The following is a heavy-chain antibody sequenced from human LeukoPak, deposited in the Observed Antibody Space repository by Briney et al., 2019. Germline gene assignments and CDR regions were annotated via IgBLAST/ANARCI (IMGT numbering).Heavy chain of an antibody. CDR2: MSSSDDGR. J-gene: IGHJ4*02. Sequence: GGSLRLSCATSGFSFSSYAMSWVRQAPGKGLEWVSAMSSSDDGRYYAASVRGRFTISRDTSRSTLYLQMNSLRAEDTAVYYCARGSLVHYYGSGSYRIRAGFDSWGQGTLVTVSS. CDR3: ARGSLVHYYGSGSYRIRAGFDS. V-gene: IGHV3-23*01. D-gene: IGHD3-10*01. CDR1: GFSFSSYA.